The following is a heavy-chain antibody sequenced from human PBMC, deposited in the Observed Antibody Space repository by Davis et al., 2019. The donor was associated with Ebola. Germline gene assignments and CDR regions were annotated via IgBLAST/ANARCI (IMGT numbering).Heavy chain of an antibody. Sequence: SVKVSCKASGYTFTSYGISWVRQAPGQGLEWMGGIIPIFGTANYAQKFQGRVTITADESTSTAYMELSSLRSEDTAVYYCASIAAAFANWFDPWGQGTLVTVSS. CDR3: ASIAAAFANWFDP. D-gene: IGHD6-13*01. CDR1: GYTFTSYG. V-gene: IGHV1-69*13. J-gene: IGHJ5*02. CDR2: IIPIFGTA.